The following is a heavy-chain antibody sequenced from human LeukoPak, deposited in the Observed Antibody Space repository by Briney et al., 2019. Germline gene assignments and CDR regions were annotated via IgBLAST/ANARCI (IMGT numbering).Heavy chain of an antibody. Sequence: SETLSFTWTVSGGSIFGHYWSWIRQPPGKGREWIGYIYYSGTTNYNPSLKSRVTISVDTSKNKFTLKLNSVTAADTAVYYGARDDSGVYGWFDPWGPGTLVTVSS. CDR1: GGSIFGHY. V-gene: IGHV4-59*11. CDR2: IYYSGTT. J-gene: IGHJ5*02. CDR3: ARDDSGVYGWFDP. D-gene: IGHD4-17*01.